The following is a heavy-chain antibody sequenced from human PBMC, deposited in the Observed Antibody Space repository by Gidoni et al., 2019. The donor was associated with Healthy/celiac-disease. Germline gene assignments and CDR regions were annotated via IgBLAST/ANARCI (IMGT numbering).Heavy chain of an antibody. CDR2: IYYSGST. Sequence: QVQLPASCPGLVKPSETLSLTCTFSGGSISSYYWRWIRQPPGKGLEWIGYIYYSGSTNYNPSLKSRVTIAVDTSKNQCALKLRSVTAADTAVYYCAREKRGEAFDYWGQGTLVTVSS. CDR1: GGSISSYY. V-gene: IGHV4-59*01. CDR3: AREKRGEAFDY. J-gene: IGHJ4*02. D-gene: IGHD2-21*01.